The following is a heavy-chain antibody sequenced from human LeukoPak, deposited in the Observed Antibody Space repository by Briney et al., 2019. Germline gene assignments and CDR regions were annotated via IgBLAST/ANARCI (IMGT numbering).Heavy chain of an antibody. V-gene: IGHV3-7*01. CDR1: GFTFSSYW. D-gene: IGHD1-26*01. CDR2: IKQDGSEK. CDR3: ARERRGSSYYVDY. Sequence: GGSLRLSCAASGFTFSSYWMSWVRQAPGKGLEWVANIKQDGSEKYYVDSVKGRFTISGDNAKNSLYLQMNSLRAEDTAVYYCARERRGSSYYVDYWGQGTLAAVSS. J-gene: IGHJ4*02.